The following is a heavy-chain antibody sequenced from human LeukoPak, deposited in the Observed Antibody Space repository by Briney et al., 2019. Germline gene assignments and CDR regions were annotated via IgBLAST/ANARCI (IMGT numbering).Heavy chain of an antibody. CDR2: ISSSSSTI. CDR1: GFTFSSYS. Sequence: GGSLRLSCAVSGFTFSSYSMNWVRQAPGKGLEWVSYISSSSSTIYYADSVKGRFTISRDNAKNSLYLQMNSLRAEDTAVYYCARDVGGQKRYFDYWGQGTLVTVSS. D-gene: IGHD1-26*01. J-gene: IGHJ4*02. V-gene: IGHV3-48*01. CDR3: ARDVGGQKRYFDY.